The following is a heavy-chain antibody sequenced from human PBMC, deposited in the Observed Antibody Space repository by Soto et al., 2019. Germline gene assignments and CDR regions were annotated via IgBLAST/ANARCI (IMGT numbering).Heavy chain of an antibody. D-gene: IGHD3-3*01. CDR2: IYYSGST. CDR3: ARDLSITIFGVVIPPVDYYYGMDV. CDR1: GGSISSSNW. V-gene: IGHV4-4*02. J-gene: IGHJ6*02. Sequence: PSETLSLTCAVSGGSISSSNWWSWVRQPPGQGLEWIGSIYYSGSTYYNPSLKSRVTMSVDTSKNQFSLKLSSVTAADTAVYYCARDLSITIFGVVIPPVDYYYGMDVWGQGTTVTVSS.